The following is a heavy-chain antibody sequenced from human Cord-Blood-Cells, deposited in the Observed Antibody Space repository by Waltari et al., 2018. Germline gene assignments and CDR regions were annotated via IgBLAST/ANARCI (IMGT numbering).Heavy chain of an antibody. J-gene: IGHJ5*02. Sequence: QVQLVQSGAEVKKPGASVKVSCKASGYTFTGYYMHCVRQAPGQGLEWMGWINPNSGGTNSAQKFQGRVTMTRDTSISTAYMELSRLRSDDTAVYYCARGPTSYSSSWYDPWGQGTLVTVSS. CDR1: GYTFTGYY. CDR2: INPNSGGT. CDR3: ARGPTSYSSSWYDP. V-gene: IGHV1-2*02. D-gene: IGHD6-13*01.